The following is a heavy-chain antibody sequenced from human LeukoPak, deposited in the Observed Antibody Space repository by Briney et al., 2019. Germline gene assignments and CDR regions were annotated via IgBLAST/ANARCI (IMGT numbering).Heavy chain of an antibody. Sequence: AGGSLRLSCAASGFTFSSYSMNWVRQAPGKGLEWVSSISSSSSYIYYADSVKGRFTISRDNAKNSLYLQMNSLRAEDTAVYYCARGQSSKDIVVLRDVWGKGTTVTVSS. CDR3: ARGQSSKDIVVLRDV. CDR1: GFTFSSYS. CDR2: ISSSSSYI. V-gene: IGHV3-21*01. D-gene: IGHD2-15*01. J-gene: IGHJ6*04.